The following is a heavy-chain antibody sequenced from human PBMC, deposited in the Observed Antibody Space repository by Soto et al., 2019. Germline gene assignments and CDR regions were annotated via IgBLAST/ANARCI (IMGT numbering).Heavy chain of an antibody. CDR3: ARETHSSGYAGCFDM. Sequence: QVQLVESGGGVVQPGKSLRLSCAASGFALTNAIIHWVRQTPGNGLQWVAVISHDGKTIFYADSVKGRFTISRDDSESLVFLEVDSLRVDDSAIYYCARETHSSGYAGCFDMWGQGTLVTVSS. V-gene: IGHV3-30*03. CDR2: ISHDGKTI. CDR1: GFALTNAI. D-gene: IGHD3-22*01. J-gene: IGHJ3*02.